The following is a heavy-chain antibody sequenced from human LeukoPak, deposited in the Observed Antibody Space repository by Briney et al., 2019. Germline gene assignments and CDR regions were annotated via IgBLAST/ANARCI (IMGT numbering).Heavy chain of an antibody. V-gene: IGHV4-34*01. Sequence: SETLSLTCGVYGGSFSGYYWSWIRQPPGKGLEWIGEINHSGSTNYNPSLKSRVTISVDTSKNQSSLKLSSVTAADTAVYYCARGLSFYSSGWYGYWGQGTLVTVSS. CDR3: ARGLSFYSSGWYGY. J-gene: IGHJ4*02. CDR1: GGSFSGYY. CDR2: INHSGST. D-gene: IGHD6-19*01.